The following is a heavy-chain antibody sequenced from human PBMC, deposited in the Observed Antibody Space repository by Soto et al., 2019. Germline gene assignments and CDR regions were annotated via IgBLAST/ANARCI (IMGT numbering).Heavy chain of an antibody. Sequence: QVQLVQSGAEVKKPGSSVKVSCKASGGSFSTFAFVWVRQSPGQVLEWRGGIVPMFGTRDYARRFQGRDTFTADAATSTASMELSSMTSEDTAVYDCARAIGDRPAYNIDDRDGLGVWGQGTTVTVSS. CDR2: IVPMFGTR. J-gene: IGHJ6*02. CDR3: ARAIGDRPAYNIDDRDGLGV. V-gene: IGHV1-69*01. CDR1: GGSFSTFA. D-gene: IGHD5-12*01.